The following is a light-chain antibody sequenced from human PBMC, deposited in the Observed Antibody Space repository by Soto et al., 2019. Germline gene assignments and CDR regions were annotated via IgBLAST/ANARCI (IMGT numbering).Light chain of an antibody. CDR3: HQYGPSPPYT. J-gene: IGKJ3*01. Sequence: IVLTHSPGTLSLSPRARATLSCRAIQSVDRTYLAWYQHKPGKAPRLLIYGASTRATGIPDRFSGSGSGTDFTLTISRLEPEDFAVYYCHQYGPSPPYTFGPGTKVDIK. V-gene: IGKV3-20*01. CDR2: GAS. CDR1: QSVDRTY.